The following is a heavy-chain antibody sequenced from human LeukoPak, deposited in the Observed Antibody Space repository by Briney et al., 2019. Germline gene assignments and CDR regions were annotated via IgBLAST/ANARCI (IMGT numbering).Heavy chain of an antibody. CDR3: ARRDYFDA. Sequence: GGSLRLSCAASGFTFSGYWMHWVRQAPGKGLVCVARIKYDGCYTNYADSVEGRFAISRDNAKITLYLQLNSLRAEDTAVYYCARRDYFDAWGQGTLVTVPS. J-gene: IGHJ4*02. CDR1: GFTFSGYW. V-gene: IGHV3-74*01. CDR2: IKYDGCYT.